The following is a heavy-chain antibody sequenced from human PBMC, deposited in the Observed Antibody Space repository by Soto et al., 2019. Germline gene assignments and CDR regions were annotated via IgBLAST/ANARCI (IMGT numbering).Heavy chain of an antibody. V-gene: IGHV3-33*01. D-gene: IGHD6-19*01. CDR3: AREQIGVAGSTYDY. CDR1: GFTFSTYG. Sequence: QVQLVESGGGVVQPGTSLRLSCAASGFTFSTYGMHWVRQAPGKGLDWVALIWYAGSRTHYAESVKGRFTISRDNSKNTLLLQMNSLRVEDTAVYYCAREQIGVAGSTYDYWGQGTLVTVSS. J-gene: IGHJ4*02. CDR2: IWYAGSRT.